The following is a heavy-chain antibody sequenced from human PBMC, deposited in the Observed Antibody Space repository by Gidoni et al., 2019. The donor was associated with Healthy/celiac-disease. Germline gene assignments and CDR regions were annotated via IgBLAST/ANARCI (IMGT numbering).Heavy chain of an antibody. J-gene: IGHJ4*02. CDR2: IYSGGST. CDR3: AGQGYSSGWTPPVYFDY. V-gene: IGHV3-53*02. CDR1: GFTVSSNY. Sequence: EVQLVETGGGLIQPGGSLRLSCAATGFTVSSNYMSWVRQAPGKGLEWVSVIYSGGSTYYADSVKGRFTISRDNSKNTLYLQMNSLRAEDTAVYYCAGQGYSSGWTPPVYFDYWGQGTLVTVSS. D-gene: IGHD6-19*01.